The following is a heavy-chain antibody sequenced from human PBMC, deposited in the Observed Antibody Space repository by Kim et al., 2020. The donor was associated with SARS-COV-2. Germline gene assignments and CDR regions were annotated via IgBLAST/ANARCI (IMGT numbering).Heavy chain of an antibody. CDR2: ISYDGSNK. Sequence: GGSLRLSCAASGFTFSSYGMHWVRQAPGKGLEWVAVISYDGSNKYYADSVKGRFTISRDNSKNTLYLQMNSLRAEDTAVYYCSKGGRVNELRGAYFDYWGQGTLVTVSS. CDR3: SKGGRVNELRGAYFDY. D-gene: IGHD1-26*01. V-gene: IGHV3-30*18. J-gene: IGHJ4*02. CDR1: GFTFSSYG.